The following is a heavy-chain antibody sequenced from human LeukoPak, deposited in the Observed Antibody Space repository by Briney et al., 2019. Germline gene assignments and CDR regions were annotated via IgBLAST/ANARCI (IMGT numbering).Heavy chain of an antibody. CDR1: GFTFTTYG. CDR2: IGGSGVRT. D-gene: IGHD3-22*01. V-gene: IGHV3-23*01. J-gene: IGHJ4*02. Sequence: GGSLRLSCSASGFTFTTYGMNWVRQAPGKVLEWLSGIGGSGVRTYYADSVKGRFTISRDNSKNTLYLQMNSLRAEDTAVYYCAKDLRQSYDSSPITGGDYWGQGTLVTVSS. CDR3: AKDLRQSYDSSPITGGDY.